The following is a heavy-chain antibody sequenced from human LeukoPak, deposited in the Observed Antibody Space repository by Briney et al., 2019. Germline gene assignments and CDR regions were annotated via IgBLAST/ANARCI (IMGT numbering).Heavy chain of an antibody. CDR1: GFTFSSYS. J-gene: IGHJ3*02. CDR2: ISSSSSYI. CDR3: ARADDKRGAFDI. D-gene: IGHD3-22*01. V-gene: IGHV3-21*01. Sequence: GGSLRLSCAASGFTFSSYSMNWVRQAPGKWLEWVSSISSSSSYIYYADSVKGRFTISRDNAKNSLYLQMNSLRAEDTAVYYCARADDKRGAFDIWGQGTMVTVSS.